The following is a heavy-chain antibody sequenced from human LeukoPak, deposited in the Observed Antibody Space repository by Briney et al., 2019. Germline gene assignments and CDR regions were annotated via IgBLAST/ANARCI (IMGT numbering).Heavy chain of an antibody. D-gene: IGHD1-26*01. CDR3: ARTGMGGNVWIDS. CDR2: MNPNSGDT. V-gene: IGHV1-8*01. CDR1: GYTFTNYD. J-gene: IGHJ5*01. Sequence: GASVKVSCKASGYTFTNYDINWVRQATGQGLEWMGWMNPNSGDTGYAEKFQGRVTMTRDTSTHTAYMEPTSLTSDDAAIFYCARTGMGGNVWIDSWGQGTLVTVSS.